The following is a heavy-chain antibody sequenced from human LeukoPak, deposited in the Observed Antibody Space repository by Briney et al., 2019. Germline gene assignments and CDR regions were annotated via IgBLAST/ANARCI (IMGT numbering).Heavy chain of an antibody. CDR3: ARRNSSSWYNRFDP. J-gene: IGHJ5*02. D-gene: IGHD6-13*01. CDR2: IYSGGST. Sequence: GGSLRLSCAASGFTVSSNYMSWVRQAPGKGLEWVSVIYSGGSTYYADSVKGRFTISRDNSKNTLYLQMNSLRAEDTAVYYCARRNSSSWYNRFDPWGQGTLVTVSS. V-gene: IGHV3-53*01. CDR1: GFTVSSNY.